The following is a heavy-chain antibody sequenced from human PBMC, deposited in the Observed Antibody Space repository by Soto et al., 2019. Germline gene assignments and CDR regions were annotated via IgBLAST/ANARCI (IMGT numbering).Heavy chain of an antibody. J-gene: IGHJ4*02. D-gene: IGHD3-16*01. Sequence: PGGSLRLSCAASGFTFSSYSMNWVRQAPGKGLEWVSYISSSSSTIYYADSVKGRFTISRDNAKNSLYLQMNSLRAEDTAVYYCARGGADRNARRPLGLFDYWGQGTLVTVSS. CDR1: GFTFSSYS. CDR3: ARGGADRNARRPLGLFDY. V-gene: IGHV3-48*01. CDR2: ISSSSSTI.